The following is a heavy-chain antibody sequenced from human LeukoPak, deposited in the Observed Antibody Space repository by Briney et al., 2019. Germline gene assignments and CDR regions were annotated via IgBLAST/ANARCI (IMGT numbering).Heavy chain of an antibody. CDR1: GFMFDTYI. CDR2: INSINAV. CDR3: ARVSARGYDY. D-gene: IGHD5-18*01. V-gene: IGHV3-48*01. J-gene: IGHJ4*02. Sequence: AGGSLRLSCAASGFMFDTYIMTWVRQAPGKGLEWISYINSINAVYYTDSVQGRFNISRDNAKNSLYLQMNSLKVEDTAMYCCARVSARGYDYWGRGTLVTVSS.